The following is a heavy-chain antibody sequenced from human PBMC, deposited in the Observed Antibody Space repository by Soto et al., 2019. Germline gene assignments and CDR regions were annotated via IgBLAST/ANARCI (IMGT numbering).Heavy chain of an antibody. CDR1: GFIFSSYA. V-gene: IGHV3-23*01. CDR3: VKYFVSRGGSGGWPWHFDT. J-gene: IGHJ4*02. Sequence: EVQLLESGGSLAQPGGSLTLSCAASGFIFSSYAMSWVRQTPGMGLEWVSAISGSGETTYYADSVKGRFIIARDNSKNPGEQHMNSLRADDAAIYFSVKYFVSRGGSGGWPWHFDTWGQGALVTVSS. D-gene: IGHD6-25*01. CDR2: ISGSGETT.